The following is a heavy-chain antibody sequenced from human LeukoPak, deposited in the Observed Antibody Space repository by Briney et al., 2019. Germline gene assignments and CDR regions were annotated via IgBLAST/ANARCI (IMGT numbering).Heavy chain of an antibody. V-gene: IGHV3-66*01. Sequence: GGSLRLSCAASGFTVSSCYMSWVRLAPGKGLEWVSVIYSGGSTFYADSVKGRFTISRDNSKNTLSLQMNSLRAEDTAVYYCARDLKGVVGATNVGDASDIWGQGTMVTVSS. CDR2: IYSGGST. CDR3: ARDLKGVVGATNVGDASDI. D-gene: IGHD1-26*01. J-gene: IGHJ3*02. CDR1: GFTVSSCY.